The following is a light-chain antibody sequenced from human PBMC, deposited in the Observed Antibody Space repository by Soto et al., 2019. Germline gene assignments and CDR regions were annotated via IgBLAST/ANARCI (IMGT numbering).Light chain of an antibody. J-gene: IGLJ1*01. CDR2: EVT. CDR3: SSYAGTSHYV. V-gene: IGLV2-23*02. Sequence: QSALTQPASVSASPGQSITISCTGSDSDVGSYDLVSWYQQHPDKAPKLLIYEVTKRPSGVSNRFSGSKSDNTASLTISGLQAEDEAYYYCSSYAGTSHYVFGTGTKLTVL. CDR1: DSDVGSYDL.